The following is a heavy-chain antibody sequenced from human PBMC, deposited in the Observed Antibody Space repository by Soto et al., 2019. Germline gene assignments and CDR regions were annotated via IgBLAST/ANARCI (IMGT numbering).Heavy chain of an antibody. CDR3: ARGGGIAAPGPNWFDP. V-gene: IGHV1-2*02. CDR1: GYSLSGYY. CDR2: INPNSGGT. D-gene: IGHD6-13*01. J-gene: IGHJ5*02. Sequence: ASVKVSCKASGYSLSGYYLHWVRQAPGQGPEWMGWINPNSGGTKYVQKFQGRVTMTRDTSISTVYLELSRLRSDETAVYYCARGGGIAAPGPNWFDPWGQGTLVTVSS.